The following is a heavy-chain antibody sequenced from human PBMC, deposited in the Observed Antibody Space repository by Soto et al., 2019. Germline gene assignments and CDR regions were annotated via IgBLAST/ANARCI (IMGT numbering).Heavy chain of an antibody. D-gene: IGHD3-10*01. J-gene: IGHJ5*02. CDR2: ISAYNGNT. CDR3: ARDCPDYYGSGSYYNNWFDP. Sequence: GXSVKVSCKASGYTFTSYGISWVRQAPGQGLEWMGWISAYNGNTNYAQKLQGRVTMTTDTSTSTAYMELRSLRSDDTAVYYCARDCPDYYGSGSYYNNWFDPWGQGTLVTVSS. CDR1: GYTFTSYG. V-gene: IGHV1-18*01.